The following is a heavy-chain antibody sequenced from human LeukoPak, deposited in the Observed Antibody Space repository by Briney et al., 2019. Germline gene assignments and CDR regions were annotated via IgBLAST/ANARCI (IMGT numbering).Heavy chain of an antibody. CDR2: IYSCGST. V-gene: IGHV3-66*01. Sequence: GGSLRLSCAACGFTVSINYMRWVRQAAGMGLELVCVIYSCGSTFYADSVKGRFTISRDNSKNTLYLQMNSLRAEDTAVYYCARDPTYWGQGTLVTVSS. J-gene: IGHJ4*02. CDR1: GFTVSINY. CDR3: ARDPTY.